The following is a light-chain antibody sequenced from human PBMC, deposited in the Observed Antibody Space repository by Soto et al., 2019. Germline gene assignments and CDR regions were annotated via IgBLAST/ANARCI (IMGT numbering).Light chain of an antibody. CDR1: SSDVGGYNY. V-gene: IGLV2-14*01. CDR2: DVS. Sequence: QSDLTQPASVSGSPGQSITISCTGTSSDVGGYNYVSWYQQHPGKAPKLLIYDVSNRPSGASNRFSGSKSGNTASLTISGLQAEDEADYYCSSYTGSNTLHYVFVTGTNVTVL. CDR3: SSYTGSNTLHYV. J-gene: IGLJ1*01.